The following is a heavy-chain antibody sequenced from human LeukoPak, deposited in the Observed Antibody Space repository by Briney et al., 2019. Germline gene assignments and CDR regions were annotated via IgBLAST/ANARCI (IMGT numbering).Heavy chain of an antibody. D-gene: IGHD5-24*01. CDR2: IYTSGST. V-gene: IGHV4-61*02. Sequence: PSETLSLTCTVSGGSISSGSYYWSWIRQPAAKGLEWIGRIYTSGSTNYNPSLKSRVTISVDTSKNQFSLKLSSVTAADTAVYYCARSAGMATSSFDYWGQGTLVTVSS. J-gene: IGHJ4*02. CDR1: GGSISSGSYY. CDR3: ARSAGMATSSFDY.